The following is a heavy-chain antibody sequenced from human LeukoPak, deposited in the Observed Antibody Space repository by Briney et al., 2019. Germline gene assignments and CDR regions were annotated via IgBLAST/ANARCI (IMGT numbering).Heavy chain of an antibody. D-gene: IGHD3-10*01. CDR3: AKDGVPSRWFGRNYFDY. CDR1: GFTFSSYW. Sequence: GGSLRLSCAASGFTFSSYWMSWVRQAPGKGLEWVANIKQDGSEKYYVDSVKGRFTISRDNAKNSLHLQMNSLRAEDTAVYYCAKDGVPSRWFGRNYFDYWGQGTLVTVSS. CDR2: IKQDGSEK. J-gene: IGHJ4*02. V-gene: IGHV3-7*01.